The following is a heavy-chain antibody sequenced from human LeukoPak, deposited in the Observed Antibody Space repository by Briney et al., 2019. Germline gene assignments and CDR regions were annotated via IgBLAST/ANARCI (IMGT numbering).Heavy chain of an antibody. J-gene: IGHJ4*02. Sequence: GSLGLSLSASGFPFSSYSMKWVRQAPGKGLELVSSISSGSSYIYYADSVKGRFTISRDNAKNSLYLQMNSLRRAQPSVYDRATEITVTGGISYVDYRGQGTLVTVSS. CDR1: GFPFSSYS. D-gene: IGHD4-17*01. CDR3: ATEITVTGGISYVDY. CDR2: ISSGSSYI. V-gene: IGHV3-21*01.